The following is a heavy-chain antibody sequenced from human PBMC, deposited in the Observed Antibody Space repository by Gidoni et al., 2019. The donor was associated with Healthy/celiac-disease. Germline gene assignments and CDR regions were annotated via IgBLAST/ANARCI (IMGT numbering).Heavy chain of an antibody. V-gene: IGHV1-69*04. Sequence: QVQLVQSGAEVKKPGSSVKVSCKASGGTFSSYAISWVRQAPGQGLEWMGMIIPILGIANYAQKFQGRVTITADKSTSTAYMELSSLRSEDTSVYYCARGPNYGYYYFDYWGQGTLVTVSS. CDR3: ARGPNYGYYYFDY. D-gene: IGHD4-17*01. CDR2: IIPILGIA. CDR1: GGTFSSYA. J-gene: IGHJ4*02.